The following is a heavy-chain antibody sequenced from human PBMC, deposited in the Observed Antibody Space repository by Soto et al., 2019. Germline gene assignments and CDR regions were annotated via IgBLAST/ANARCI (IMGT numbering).Heavy chain of an antibody. J-gene: IGHJ4*02. V-gene: IGHV5-51*01. CDR1: GYSFTSYW. D-gene: IGHD3-10*01. CDR3: ARSDSLDYYGSGSYYTTHSYIFDY. Sequence: PGESLKISCKGSGYSFTSYWIGWVRQMPGKGLEWMGIIYPGDSDTRYSPSFQGQVTISADKSISTAYLQWSSLKASNTAMYYCARSDSLDYYGSGSYYTTHSYIFDYWGQGTLVTVSS. CDR2: IYPGDSDT.